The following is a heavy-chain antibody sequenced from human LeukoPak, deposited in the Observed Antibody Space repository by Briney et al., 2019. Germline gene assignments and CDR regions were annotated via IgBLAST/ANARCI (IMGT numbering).Heavy chain of an antibody. J-gene: IGHJ6*02. CDR1: GGSFSGYY. CDR3: ARLPAAIIHYYYGMDV. D-gene: IGHD2-2*02. V-gene: IGHV4-34*01. CDR2: INHSGST. Sequence: SETLSLTCAVYGGSFSGYYWSWIRQPPGKGLEWIGEINHSGSTNYNPSLKSRVTISVDTSKNQFSLKLSSATAADTAVYYCARLPAAIIHYYYGMDVWGQGTTVTVSS.